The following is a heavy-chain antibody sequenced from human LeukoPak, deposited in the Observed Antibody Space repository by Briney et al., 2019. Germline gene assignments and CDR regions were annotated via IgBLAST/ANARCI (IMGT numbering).Heavy chain of an antibody. Sequence: SGPTLVKPPQTLTLTCTFSGFSLSTRGVGVGWIRQPPGKALEWLALIYWDDDKRYSPSLKSRLTITKDTSKNQVVLTMTNMDPVDTATYYCAHHSSWYKFDYWGQGTLVTVSS. V-gene: IGHV2-5*02. D-gene: IGHD6-13*01. J-gene: IGHJ4*02. CDR1: GFSLSTRGVG. CDR2: IYWDDDK. CDR3: AHHSSWYKFDY.